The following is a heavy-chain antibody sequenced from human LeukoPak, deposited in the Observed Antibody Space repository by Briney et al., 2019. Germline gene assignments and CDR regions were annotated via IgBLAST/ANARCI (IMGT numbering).Heavy chain of an antibody. CDR1: GYTFTAYN. CDR2: MNPNRGDT. V-gene: IGHV1-2*02. D-gene: IGHD2-15*01. CDR3: LRGGGRSYCDY. J-gene: IGHJ4*02. Sequence: ASVTVSCKPSGYTFTAYNIHWVRQAPGQRLEGMGWMNPNRGDTNYAQNFQGRVTMTRDTSISTAYMELSSLRSDDTAVYFCLRGGGRSYCDYWGQGTPVTVSS.